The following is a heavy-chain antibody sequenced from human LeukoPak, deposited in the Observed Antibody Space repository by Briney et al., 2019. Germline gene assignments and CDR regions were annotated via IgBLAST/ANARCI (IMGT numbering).Heavy chain of an antibody. CDR1: GGSFSGYY. D-gene: IGHD2-15*01. CDR3: ARARGGGSFKSYYYYMDV. J-gene: IGHJ6*03. CDR2: INRSGST. V-gene: IGHV4-34*01. Sequence: SETLSLTCAVYGGSFSGYYWSWIRQPPGKGLECIGEINRSGSTNYNPALKSRVTISVDTSKNQFSLKLSSVTAADTAVYYCARARGGGSFKSYYYYMDVWGKGTTVTVSS.